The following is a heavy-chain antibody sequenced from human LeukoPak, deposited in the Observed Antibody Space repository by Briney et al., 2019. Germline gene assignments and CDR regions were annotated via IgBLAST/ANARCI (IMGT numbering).Heavy chain of an antibody. Sequence: SETLSLTCTVSGGSISSYYWNWIRQPPAQGLERIGYIYTSGSTNYNPSLKSRVTISVDTSKTQFSLKLSSVTAADTAVYYCARRYCSSTSCYNRGAFDIWGQGTMVTVSS. CDR1: GGSISSYY. V-gene: IGHV4-4*09. J-gene: IGHJ3*02. CDR2: IYTSGST. CDR3: ARRYCSSTSCYNRGAFDI. D-gene: IGHD2-2*02.